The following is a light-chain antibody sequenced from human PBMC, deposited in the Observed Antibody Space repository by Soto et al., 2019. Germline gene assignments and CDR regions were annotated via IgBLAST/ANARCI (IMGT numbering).Light chain of an antibody. CDR2: KAS. V-gene: IGKV1-5*03. Sequence: DLQMTQSPSTLSGSVGDRVTITCRASQTISSWLAWYQQKPGKAPKLLIYKASTLKSGVPSRLSGSGSGTEFTLTISSLQPDDSATYYCQQYTNTNNPWMFGQGTKVDIK. CDR3: QQYTNTNNPWM. J-gene: IGKJ1*01. CDR1: QTISSW.